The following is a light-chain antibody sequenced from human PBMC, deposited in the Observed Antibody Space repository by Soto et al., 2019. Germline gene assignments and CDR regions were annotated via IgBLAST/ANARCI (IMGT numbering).Light chain of an antibody. V-gene: IGKV1-5*03. CDR1: QSISSW. CDR2: KAS. J-gene: IGKJ4*01. Sequence: DIQMTQSPSTLSASIGDRVTITCRASQSISSWLAWYQQKPGKAPKLRIYKASSLESGVPSRFSGSGSGTEFTLTISSLQPDDFATYYCQQYNSYPLTFGGGTKVEIK. CDR3: QQYNSYPLT.